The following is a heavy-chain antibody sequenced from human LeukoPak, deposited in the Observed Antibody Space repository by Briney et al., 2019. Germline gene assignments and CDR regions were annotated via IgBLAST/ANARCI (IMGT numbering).Heavy chain of an antibody. D-gene: IGHD1-26*01. V-gene: IGHV4-39*07. CDR2: IYYSGST. J-gene: IGHJ4*02. CDR3: ARSPVGATLDY. CDR1: GGSISSSSYY. Sequence: SETLSLTCTVSGGSISSSSYYWGWIRQPPGKGLEWIGSIYYSGSTYYNPSLKSRVTISVDTSKNQFSLKLSSVTAADTAVYYCARSPVGATLDYWGQGTLVTVSS.